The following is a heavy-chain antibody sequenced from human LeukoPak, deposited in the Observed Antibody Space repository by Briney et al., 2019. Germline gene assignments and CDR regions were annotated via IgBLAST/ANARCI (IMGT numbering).Heavy chain of an antibody. CDR3: ARAVRLDYYYDSSGYYDY. Sequence: SETLSLTCTVFGGSISSYYWSWIRQPPGKGLEWIGYIYYSGSTNYNPSLKSRVTISVDTSKNQFSLKLSSVTAADTAVYYCARAVRLDYYYDSSGYYDYWGQGTLVTVSS. J-gene: IGHJ4*02. CDR1: GGSISSYY. D-gene: IGHD3-22*01. CDR2: IYYSGST. V-gene: IGHV4-59*01.